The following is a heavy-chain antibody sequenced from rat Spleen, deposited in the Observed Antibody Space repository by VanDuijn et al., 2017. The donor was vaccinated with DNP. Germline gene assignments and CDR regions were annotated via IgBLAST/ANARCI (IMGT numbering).Heavy chain of an antibody. J-gene: IGHJ2*01. CDR3: ARQPSGMDY. Sequence: EVQLQESGPGLVKPSQSLSLTCSVTGYSITSNYWGWIRKFPGDKMEWIGHISYSGSTTYNPSLESRISITRDTSKNQFVLHLNSVTTADTATYYCARQPSGMDYWGQGVMVIVSS. CDR2: ISYSGST. D-gene: IGHD1-4*01. V-gene: IGHV3-1*01. CDR1: GYSITSNY.